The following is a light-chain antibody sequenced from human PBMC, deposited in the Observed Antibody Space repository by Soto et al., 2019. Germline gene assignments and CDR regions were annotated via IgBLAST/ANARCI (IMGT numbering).Light chain of an antibody. CDR2: DVS. J-gene: IGKJ1*01. CDR3: QQYNSYST. CDR1: QSISNW. V-gene: IGKV1-5*01. Sequence: DIQMTQSPSTLSASVGDRVTITCRASQSISNWLAWYQQKPGKAPKLLIYDVSSLESGEPSRFSGSGSGTKFTLTISSLRPDDFANYYCQQYNSYSTFGQGTKVEIK.